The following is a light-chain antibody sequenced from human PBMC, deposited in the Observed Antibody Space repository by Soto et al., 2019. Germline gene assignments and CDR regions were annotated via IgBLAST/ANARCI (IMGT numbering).Light chain of an antibody. Sequence: DIHMTQSPSSLSAPVGDRVTITCRASQSIMNWLAWYQQKPGKAPTLLIYDVCRLESGVPSRFSGSGSGTEFTLTINSVQPDDFATYYCQQYDTYFTFGQGTKVDIK. V-gene: IGKV1-5*01. J-gene: IGKJ3*01. CDR2: DVC. CDR3: QQYDTYFT. CDR1: QSIMNW.